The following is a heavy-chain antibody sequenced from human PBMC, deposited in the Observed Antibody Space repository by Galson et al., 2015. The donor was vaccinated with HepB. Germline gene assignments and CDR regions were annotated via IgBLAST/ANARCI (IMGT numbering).Heavy chain of an antibody. CDR3: ARGTDRGSYSSSWWAWFDP. D-gene: IGHD6-13*01. CDR1: EYSFSNYA. V-gene: IGHV1-3*01. J-gene: IGHJ5*02. CDR2: INAGNGNT. Sequence: SVKVSCKASEYSFSNYAMHWVRQAPGQRLEWMGWINAGNGNTKYSQKFQGRVTITRDTFARTAYMELIRLRSEDTAVYYCARGTDRGSYSSSWWAWFDPRGQGTLVTVSS.